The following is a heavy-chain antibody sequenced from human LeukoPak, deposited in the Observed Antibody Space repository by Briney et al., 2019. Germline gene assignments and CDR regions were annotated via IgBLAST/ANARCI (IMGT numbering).Heavy chain of an antibody. CDR2: ISGGTT. CDR1: GFTISNYG. J-gene: IGHJ4*02. D-gene: IGHD3-10*01. Sequence: GGSLRLSCAASGFTISNYGMSWVRQAPGKGLEWVSSISGGTTCYADSVKGRFTISRDNSKNTVSLQMNSLRAEDTAVYYCAKSVYHSGNYWGQGTLVTVSS. V-gene: IGHV3-23*01. CDR3: AKSVYHSGNY.